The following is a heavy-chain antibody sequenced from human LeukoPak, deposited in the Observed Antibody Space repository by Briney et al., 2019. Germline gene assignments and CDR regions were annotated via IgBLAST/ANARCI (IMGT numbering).Heavy chain of an antibody. CDR1: GFSLSAHW. CDR3: VSAGDSGY. Sequence: GSLRLSCAASGFSLSAHWMHWVRQAPGKGLVWVSRINADGTIMNYADSVKGRFFISRDNVKNTLELHMNSLRVEDTAVYFCVSAGDSGYWGQGTLVTVSS. D-gene: IGHD3-16*01. V-gene: IGHV3-74*01. J-gene: IGHJ4*02. CDR2: INADGTIM.